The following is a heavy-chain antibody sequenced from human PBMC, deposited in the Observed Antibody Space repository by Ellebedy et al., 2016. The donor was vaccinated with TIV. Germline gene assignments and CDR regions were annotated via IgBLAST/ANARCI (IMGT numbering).Heavy chain of an antibody. V-gene: IGHV3-66*01. CDR2: IYSGNKT. CDR3: VRERFPLPT. CDR1: GFSVSSNY. J-gene: IGHJ4*02. D-gene: IGHD3-16*01. Sequence: PGGSLRLSCEASGFSVSSNYMTWVRQAPGRGLQWVSVIYSGNKTHYADSVGGRFTMSRDIFKNTIYLQMHGLRIEDTALYYCVRERFPLPTWGQGTLVIVSS.